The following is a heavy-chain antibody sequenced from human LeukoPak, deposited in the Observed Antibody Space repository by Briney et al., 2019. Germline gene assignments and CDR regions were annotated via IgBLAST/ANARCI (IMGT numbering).Heavy chain of an antibody. D-gene: IGHD2-8*01. CDR1: GFTFSNYW. CDR3: ARDGGFCTNGVRFFDF. CDR2: INSDGSTT. Sequence: GGSLRLPCAASGFTFSNYWMHWVRQAPGKGLVWVSRINSDGSTTSYADAVKGRFTISRDNAKNTLFLQMNSLRAEDTAVYYCARDGGFCTNGVRFFDFWGQGTLVTVSS. V-gene: IGHV3-74*01. J-gene: IGHJ4*02.